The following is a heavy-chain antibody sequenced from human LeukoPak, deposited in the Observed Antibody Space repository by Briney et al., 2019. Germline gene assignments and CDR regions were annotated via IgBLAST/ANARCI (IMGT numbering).Heavy chain of an antibody. V-gene: IGHV4-34*01. D-gene: IGHD2-21*02. Sequence: SETLSLTCAVYGGSFSGYYWSWIRQPPGKGLEWIGEINHSGSTNYNPSLKSRVTISVDTSKNQFSLKLSSVTAADTAAYYCARGPVVTTYLTYDYWGQGTLVTVSS. J-gene: IGHJ4*02. CDR1: GGSFSGYY. CDR2: INHSGST. CDR3: ARGPVVTTYLTYDY.